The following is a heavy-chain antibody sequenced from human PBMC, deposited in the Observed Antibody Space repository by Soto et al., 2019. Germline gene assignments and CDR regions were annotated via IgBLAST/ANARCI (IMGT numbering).Heavy chain of an antibody. CDR3: ARGSHIVVVTANPSPFDP. Sequence: GASVKVSCKASGYTFTSYAMHWVRQAPGQRLEWMGWINAGNGNTKYSQKFQGRVTITRDTSASTAYMELSSLRSEDTAVYYCARGSHIVVVTANPSPFDPWGQGTLVTVSS. V-gene: IGHV1-3*01. CDR2: INAGNGNT. CDR1: GYTFTSYA. D-gene: IGHD2-21*02. J-gene: IGHJ5*02.